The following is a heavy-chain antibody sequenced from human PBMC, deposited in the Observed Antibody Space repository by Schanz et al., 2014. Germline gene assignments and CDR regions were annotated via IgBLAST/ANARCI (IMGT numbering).Heavy chain of an antibody. CDR2: IYYTGTT. V-gene: IGHV4-39*01. CDR1: GASISGSSDY. Sequence: QLQLQESGPGLVKPSETLSLTCTVSGASISGSSDYWGWIRQSPGKGLEWIGNIYYTGTTYYNPSLKIRFSISVDTSKKQVPRNLPSGTAADTAVFYCARRDNYLSAFDIWGQGTMVTVSS. CDR3: ARRDNYLSAFDI. J-gene: IGHJ3*02. D-gene: IGHD4-4*01.